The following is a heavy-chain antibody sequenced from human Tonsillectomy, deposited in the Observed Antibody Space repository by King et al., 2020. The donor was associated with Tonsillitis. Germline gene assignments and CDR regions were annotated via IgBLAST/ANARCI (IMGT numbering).Heavy chain of an antibody. D-gene: IGHD3-3*01. J-gene: IGHJ4*02. CDR1: GGSISSYY. Sequence: VQLQESGPGLVKPSETLSLTCTVSGGSISSYYWSWIRQPPGKGLEWIGYIYDSGRTNYNPSLKSRVTISVDTSKNQFSLKLSSVTAADTAVYYCARRAGGSGYFDAPNYFDYWGQGTLVTVSS. CDR3: ARRAGGSGYFDAPNYFDY. V-gene: IGHV4-59*01. CDR2: IYDSGRT.